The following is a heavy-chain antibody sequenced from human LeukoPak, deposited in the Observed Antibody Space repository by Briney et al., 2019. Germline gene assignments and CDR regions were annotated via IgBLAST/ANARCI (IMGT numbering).Heavy chain of an antibody. J-gene: IGHJ3*02. CDR3: AREVGNYNDAFDI. Sequence: GGSLRLSCAASGFTFSSYSMNWVRQAPGKGLEWVSSISSSSSYIYYADSVKGRFTISRDNAKNSLYLQMNSLRAEDTAVYYCAREVGNYNDAFDIWVQGTMVTVSS. CDR1: GFTFSSYS. D-gene: IGHD1-7*01. CDR2: ISSSSSYI. V-gene: IGHV3-21*01.